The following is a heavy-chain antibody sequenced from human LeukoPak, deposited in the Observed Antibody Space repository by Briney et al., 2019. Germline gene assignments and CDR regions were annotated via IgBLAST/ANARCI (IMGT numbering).Heavy chain of an antibody. CDR1: GFTFSSYS. J-gene: IGHJ4*02. CDR2: ISSSSSYI. D-gene: IGHD1-1*01. Sequence: PGGSLRLSCAASGFTFSSYSMNWVRQAPGKGLEWVSSISSSSSYIYYADSVKGRFTISRDNAKNSLYLQMNSLRAEDTAVYYCARGTTGTIRDSYFDYWGQGTLVTVSS. V-gene: IGHV3-21*01. CDR3: ARGTTGTIRDSYFDY.